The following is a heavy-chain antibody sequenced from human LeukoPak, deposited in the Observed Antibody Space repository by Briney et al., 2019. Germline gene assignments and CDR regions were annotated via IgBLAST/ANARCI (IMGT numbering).Heavy chain of an antibody. CDR1: GGSISSSSYY. J-gene: IGHJ4*02. V-gene: IGHV4-39*07. Sequence: PSETLSLTCTVSGGSISSSSYYWGWIRQPPGKGLEWIGSIYYSGSTYYNPSLKSRVTISVDTSKNQFSLKLSSVTAADTAVYYCAREKRRVATQQYSREDYWGQGTLVTVSS. CDR2: IYYSGST. CDR3: AREKRRVATQQYSREDY. D-gene: IGHD6-13*01.